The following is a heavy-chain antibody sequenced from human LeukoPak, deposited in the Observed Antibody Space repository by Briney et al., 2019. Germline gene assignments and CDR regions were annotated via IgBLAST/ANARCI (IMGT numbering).Heavy chain of an antibody. D-gene: IGHD3-9*01. CDR2: MNPNSGNT. CDR3: ARVWGLRYFDWFRKSPGPTGFDY. Sequence: ASVKLSCKASGYTFTSYDINWVPQATGHGLQWMGWMNPNSGNTGYAQKFQGRVTMTRNISISAAYMELSSLRSEDTGVYYCARVWGLRYFDWFRKSPGPTGFDYWGQGTLVTVSS. J-gene: IGHJ4*02. V-gene: IGHV1-8*01. CDR1: GYTFTSYD.